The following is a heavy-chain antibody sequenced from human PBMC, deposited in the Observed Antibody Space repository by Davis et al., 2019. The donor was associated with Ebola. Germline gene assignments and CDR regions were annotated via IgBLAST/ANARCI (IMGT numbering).Heavy chain of an antibody. CDR2: INYSGST. D-gene: IGHD5-12*01. CDR3: ARHGGYGRYYFDQ. CDR1: GGSFSGYY. V-gene: IGHV4-34*01. Sequence: PSETLSLTCAVYGGSFSGYYWSWIRQLPGKGLEWIGEINYSGSTNFNPSLESRVTISVDRSKNQFSLKLRSVTAADTAVYYCARHGGYGRYYFDQWGRGTLVTVSS. J-gene: IGHJ4*02.